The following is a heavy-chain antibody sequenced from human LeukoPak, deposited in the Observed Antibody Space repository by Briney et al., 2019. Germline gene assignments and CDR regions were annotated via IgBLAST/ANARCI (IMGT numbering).Heavy chain of an antibody. Sequence: SETLSLTCTVSGGSISSGGYYWSWIRQHPGKGLEWIGYIYYSGSTNYNPSLKSRVTISVDTSKNQFSLKLTSVTAADTAVYYCARDLGYYGSGTFDPWGQGTLVTVSS. CDR3: ARDLGYYGSGTFDP. V-gene: IGHV4-61*08. D-gene: IGHD3-10*01. CDR2: IYYSGST. J-gene: IGHJ5*02. CDR1: GGSISSGGYY.